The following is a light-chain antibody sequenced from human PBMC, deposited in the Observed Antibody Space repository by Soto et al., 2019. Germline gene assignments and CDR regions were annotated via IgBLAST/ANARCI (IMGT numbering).Light chain of an antibody. Sequence: QSALTQPRSVSGSPGQSVTISCTGTSIDVGGYNYVSWYQQHPGKAPQLIIYDVTKRPSGVPDRFSGSKSGNTASMTISGLQAEDEAHYYCCSYAATYTVLFGGGPKLTVL. CDR1: SIDVGGYNY. V-gene: IGLV2-11*01. J-gene: IGLJ3*02. CDR2: DVT. CDR3: CSYAATYTVL.